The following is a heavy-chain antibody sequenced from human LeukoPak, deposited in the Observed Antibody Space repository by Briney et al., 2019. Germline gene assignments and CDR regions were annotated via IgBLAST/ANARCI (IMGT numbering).Heavy chain of an antibody. CDR2: INPGNSDT. Sequence: GESLKISCKGSGYSFSNYWIGWVRQMPGKGLEWMAIINPGNSDTKYNPAFQGQVTISADKSISTAYLQWSSLKASDSAMYYCARRSSSEFWSQGTLVTVSS. V-gene: IGHV5-51*01. CDR1: GYSFSNYW. D-gene: IGHD6-6*01. J-gene: IGHJ4*02. CDR3: ARRSSSEF.